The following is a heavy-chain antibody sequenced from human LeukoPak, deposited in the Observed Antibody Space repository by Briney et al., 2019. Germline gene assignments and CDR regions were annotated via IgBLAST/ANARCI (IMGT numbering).Heavy chain of an antibody. V-gene: IGHV3-48*03. D-gene: IGHD2-15*01. CDR3: ARVREYCSGGSCYWDY. CDR2: ISSCGSTI. CDR1: GFTFSSYE. J-gene: IGHJ4*02. Sequence: GGSLRLSCAASGFTFSSYEMNWVRQAPGKGLAWVSYISSCGSTIYYADSVKGRFTISRDNAKNPLYLQMNSLRAEDTAVYYCARVREYCSGGSCYWDYWGQGTLVTVSS.